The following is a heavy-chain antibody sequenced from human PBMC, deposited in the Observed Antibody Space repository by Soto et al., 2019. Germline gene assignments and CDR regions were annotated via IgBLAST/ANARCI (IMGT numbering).Heavy chain of an antibody. CDR2: IYHSGST. Sequence: QVQVQESGPGLVKPSGTLSLTCAVSGVSISSSKWWSWVRQPPGKGLEWIGEIYHSGSTNYNPSLKSRVTISVDKSKNQFSLKLSSVTAADTAVYYCADKNYADYGWFDPWGQGTLVTVSS. D-gene: IGHD4-17*01. J-gene: IGHJ5*02. V-gene: IGHV4-4*02. CDR1: GVSISSSKW. CDR3: ADKNYADYGWFDP.